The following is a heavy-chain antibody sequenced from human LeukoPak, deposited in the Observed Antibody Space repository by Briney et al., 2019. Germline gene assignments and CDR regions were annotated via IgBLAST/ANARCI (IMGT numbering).Heavy chain of an antibody. CDR3: ARRVWATTMSRDGFDI. J-gene: IGHJ3*02. Sequence: SETLSLTCAVSGGSISSSNWWSWIRQPPGKGLEWIGEIYHSGSTNYNPSLKSRVTISVDKSKTQFSLKLSSVTAADTAVYYCARRVWATTMSRDGFDIWGQGTMVTVSS. V-gene: IGHV4-4*02. CDR2: IYHSGST. CDR1: GGSISSSNW. D-gene: IGHD1-26*01.